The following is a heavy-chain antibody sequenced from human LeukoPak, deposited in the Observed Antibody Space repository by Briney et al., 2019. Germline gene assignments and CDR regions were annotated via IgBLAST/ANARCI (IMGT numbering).Heavy chain of an antibody. CDR1: GFTFSSYA. J-gene: IGHJ4*02. V-gene: IGHV3-23*01. Sequence: GGSLRLSCAASGFTFSSYAMSWVRQAPGKGLEWVSAISGSGGSTYYADSVKGRFTISRDNSKNTLYLQMNSLRAEDTAVYYCAKDYDTLTGYYWGSDYWGQGTLVTVSS. D-gene: IGHD3-9*01. CDR2: ISGSGGST. CDR3: AKDYDTLTGYYWGSDY.